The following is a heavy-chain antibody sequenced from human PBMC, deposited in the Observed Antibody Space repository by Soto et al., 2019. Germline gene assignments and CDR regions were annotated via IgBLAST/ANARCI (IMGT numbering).Heavy chain of an antibody. CDR1: GGSLRNFY. CDR3: ARRYGGNLDY. Sequence: SETLFLTCTVSGGSLRNFYWSWIRHPPGKGLEWIGYIYYSGSTNYNPSLKSRVTISVDTSKIQFSLKLSSVTAADTAVYFCARRYGGNLDYWGQGTLVTVSS. J-gene: IGHJ4*02. CDR2: IYYSGST. D-gene: IGHD1-26*01. V-gene: IGHV4-59*08.